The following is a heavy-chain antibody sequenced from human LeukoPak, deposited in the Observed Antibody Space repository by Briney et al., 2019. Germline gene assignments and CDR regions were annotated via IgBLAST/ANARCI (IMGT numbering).Heavy chain of an antibody. CDR3: ARGYNYGDY. Sequence: ASVKVSCKASGYTFTSYGISWVRQAPGQGLEWMGIINPTSGSTSYAQKFQGRVTMTRDTSTSTVYMELSSLRSDDTAVYYCARGYNYGDYWGQGTLVIVSS. V-gene: IGHV1-46*01. J-gene: IGHJ4*02. D-gene: IGHD5-18*01. CDR2: INPTSGST. CDR1: GYTFTSYG.